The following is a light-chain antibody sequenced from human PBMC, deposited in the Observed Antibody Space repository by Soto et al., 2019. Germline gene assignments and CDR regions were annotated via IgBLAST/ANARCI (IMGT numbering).Light chain of an antibody. CDR2: AAS. CDR3: QQSYSTPLIT. J-gene: IGKJ5*01. Sequence: DIQMTQSPSSLSASVGDRVTITCRESQSISSYLNWYQQKPGKAPKLLIYAASSLQSGVPSRFSGSGSGTDFTLTISSLQPEDFATYYCQQSYSTPLITVGQGTRLEIK. V-gene: IGKV1-39*01. CDR1: QSISSY.